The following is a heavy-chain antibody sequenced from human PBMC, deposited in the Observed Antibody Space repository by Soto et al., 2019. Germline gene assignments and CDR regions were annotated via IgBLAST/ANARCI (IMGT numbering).Heavy chain of an antibody. CDR3: ARVSIYYDSSGYWTWFDP. CDR1: GDSTINSY. CDR2: LSYNGGT. D-gene: IGHD3-22*01. Sequence: SETLSLTCIVSGDSTINSYWSWIRQAPGKGPEWLGYLSYNGGTNYNPSLKSRVTISVDTSKNQFSLKLSSVTAADTAVYYCARVSIYYDSSGYWTWFDPWGQGTLVTVSS. V-gene: IGHV4-59*01. J-gene: IGHJ5*02.